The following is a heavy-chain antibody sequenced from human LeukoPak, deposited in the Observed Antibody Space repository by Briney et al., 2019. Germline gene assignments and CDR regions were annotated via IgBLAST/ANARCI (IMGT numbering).Heavy chain of an antibody. J-gene: IGHJ6*03. D-gene: IGHD3-10*01. CDR3: ARDTYYYGSGSYMGYYYYYYMDV. CDR1: GYTFTVYY. V-gene: IGHV1-2*02. CDR2: INPNSGGT. Sequence: ASVKVSCKASGYTFTVYYMHWVRQAPGQGLEWMGWINPNSGGTNYAQKLQGRVTMTTDTSTSAAYMELRSLRSDDTAVYYCARDTYYYGSGSYMGYYYYYYMDVWGKGTTVTVSS.